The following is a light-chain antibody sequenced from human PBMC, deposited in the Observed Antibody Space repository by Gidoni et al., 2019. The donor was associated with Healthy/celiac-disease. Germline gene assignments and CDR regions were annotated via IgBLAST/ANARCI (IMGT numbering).Light chain of an antibody. CDR3: QQSYSTPFT. V-gene: IGKV1-39*01. CDR2: AAS. CDR1: HSISIY. J-gene: IGKJ4*01. Sequence: DIHMTQSPSSLSASVVDSVTITCRASHSISIYLNWYQQKPGKAPKLRIYAASTLQSGVPSRFSGRGSGTDFTLTISSLQPEDFATYYRQQSYSTPFTFGGGTKVEIK.